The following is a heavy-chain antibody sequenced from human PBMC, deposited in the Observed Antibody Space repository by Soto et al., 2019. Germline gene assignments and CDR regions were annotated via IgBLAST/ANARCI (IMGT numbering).Heavy chain of an antibody. D-gene: IGHD6-13*01. V-gene: IGHV3-64D*06. CDR3: VKDFPPGRAAAGNSGYFDY. Sequence: GGPRTLSRPASGLSLSSCAMHWFRQAPGKGLEYVSAISSNGGSTYYADSVKGRFTISRDNSKNTLYLQMSSLRAEDTAVYYCVKDFPPGRAAAGNSGYFDYWGQGTLVTVS. CDR2: ISSNGGST. J-gene: IGHJ4*02. CDR1: GLSLSSCA.